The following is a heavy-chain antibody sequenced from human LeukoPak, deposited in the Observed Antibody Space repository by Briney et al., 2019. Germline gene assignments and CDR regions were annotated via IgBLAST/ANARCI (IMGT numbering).Heavy chain of an antibody. CDR2: IDTAGDT. J-gene: IGHJ2*01. CDR1: GFTFSNYD. CDR3: ARTTVTSGPYWYFDL. Sequence: GGSLRLSCAVSGFTFSNYDMQWVRQATGEGLEWVSAIDTAGDTYYPGSVRGRFTISRENAENSLYLQMNSLRAGDTGVYYCARTTVTSGPYWYFDLWGRGTLVTVS. V-gene: IGHV3-13*01. D-gene: IGHD4-17*01.